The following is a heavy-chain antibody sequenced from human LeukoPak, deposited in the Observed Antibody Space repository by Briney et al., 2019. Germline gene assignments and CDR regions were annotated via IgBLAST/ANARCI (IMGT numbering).Heavy chain of an antibody. Sequence: ASVKVSCKASGYMFTGYHMHWVRQAPGQGLEWMGWINPNNGGTDFAQKFQGRVTMIRDTSISTAYMELSRLRSDDTAVYFCARGEGKRYFDWFFSWGQGTLVTVSS. CDR2: INPNNGGT. D-gene: IGHD3-9*01. CDR1: GYMFTGYH. J-gene: IGHJ5*01. V-gene: IGHV1-2*02. CDR3: ARGEGKRYFDWFFS.